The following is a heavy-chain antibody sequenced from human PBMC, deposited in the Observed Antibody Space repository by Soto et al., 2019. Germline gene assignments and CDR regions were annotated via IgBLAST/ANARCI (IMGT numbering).Heavy chain of an antibody. D-gene: IGHD2-8*01. V-gene: IGHV3-23*01. Sequence: EVQLLESGGGLVQPGGSLRLSCAASGFSFNNYAMNWVRQAPGQGLEWVSTISDSGSTYYADSVKGRFTISRDNSKNTLYLQMQSLRAEDTAVYFCAKDVGGHYCTPTSCLYFFHSWGRRTLVTV. CDR2: ISDSGST. CDR3: AKDVGGHYCTPTSCLYFFHS. J-gene: IGHJ4*02. CDR1: GFSFNNYA.